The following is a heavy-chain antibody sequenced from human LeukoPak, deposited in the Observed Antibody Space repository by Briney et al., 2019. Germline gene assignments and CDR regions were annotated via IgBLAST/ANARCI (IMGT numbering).Heavy chain of an antibody. D-gene: IGHD3-22*01. CDR2: INPNSGGT. CDR1: GGTFSSYA. J-gene: IGHJ3*02. V-gene: IGHV1-2*02. Sequence: GASVKVSCKASGGTFSSYAISWVRQAPGQGLEWMGWINPNSGGTNYAQKFQGRVTMTRDTSISTAYMELSRLRSDDTAVYYCARDPTYYYDSSGYYYVGAFDIWGQGTMVTVSS. CDR3: ARDPTYYYDSSGYYYVGAFDI.